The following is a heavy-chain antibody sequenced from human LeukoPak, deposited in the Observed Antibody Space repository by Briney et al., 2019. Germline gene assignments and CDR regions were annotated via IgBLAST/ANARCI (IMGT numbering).Heavy chain of an antibody. V-gene: IGHV4-38-2*02. CDR2: IYHSGST. D-gene: IGHD1-26*01. Sequence: SETLSLTCTVSGYSISSGYYWGWIRQPPGKGLEWIGSIYHSGSTYYNPSLKSRVTISVDTSKNQFSLKLSSVTAADMAVYYCARGPHIGMVGDTLYYFDYWGQGTLVTVSS. CDR3: ARGPHIGMVGDTLYYFDY. CDR1: GYSISSGYY. J-gene: IGHJ4*02.